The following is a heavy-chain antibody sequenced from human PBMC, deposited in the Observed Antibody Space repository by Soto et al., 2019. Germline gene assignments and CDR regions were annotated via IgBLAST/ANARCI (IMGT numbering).Heavy chain of an antibody. CDR3: AHEYSGYDYTGRHAFDI. J-gene: IGHJ3*02. V-gene: IGHV3-11*01. CDR2: ISSSGSTI. CDR1: GFTFSAYY. D-gene: IGHD5-12*01. Sequence: QVQLVESGGGLVKPGGSLRLSCAASGFTFSAYYMSWIRQAPGKGREWVSYISSSGSTIYYADSVKGRFTISRDNAKNSLYLQMNSLRAEDTAVYYCAHEYSGYDYTGRHAFDICGQGTMVTVSS.